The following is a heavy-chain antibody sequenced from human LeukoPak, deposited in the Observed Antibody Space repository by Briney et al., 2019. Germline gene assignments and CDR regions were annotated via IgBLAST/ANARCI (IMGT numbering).Heavy chain of an antibody. CDR2: IRSRGDGGTT. D-gene: IGHD2-15*01. V-gene: IGHV3-15*07. CDR3: TQGSGRYFNY. CDR1: GLTLSNVW. J-gene: IGHJ4*02. Sequence: GGSLRLSCAVSGLTLSNVWMNWVRQAPGKGLEWVGRIRSRGDGGTTDFAAPVKGRFTISRDDSKNTLYLQMNSLTGEDTALYYCTQGSGRYFNYWGQGTLVTVSS.